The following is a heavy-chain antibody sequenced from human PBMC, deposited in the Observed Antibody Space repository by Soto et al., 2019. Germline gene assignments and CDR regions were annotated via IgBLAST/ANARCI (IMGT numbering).Heavy chain of an antibody. CDR1: GGSISSYS. Sequence: PSATLSLTCTVSGGSISSYSWSWIRQPPGKGLEWIGYIYHSGSTYYNPSLKSRVTISVDRSKNQFSLKLSSVTAADTAVYYCARVPTPWGQGTLVTVSS. V-gene: IGHV4-30-2*01. CDR2: IYHSGST. J-gene: IGHJ5*02. CDR3: ARVPTP.